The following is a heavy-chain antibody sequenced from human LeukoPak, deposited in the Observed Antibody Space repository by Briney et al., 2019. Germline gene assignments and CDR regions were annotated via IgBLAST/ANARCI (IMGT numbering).Heavy chain of an antibody. CDR3: ARFLRGATNALEI. V-gene: IGHV4-61*02. CDR2: IYTSGST. J-gene: IGHJ3*02. D-gene: IGHD1-26*01. Sequence: PSETLPLTCTVSGGSISSGSYYWSWIRQPAGKGLEWIGRIYTSGSTHYNPSLKSRVTISVDTSKNQFSLKLSSVTAADTAVYYCARFLRGATNALEIWGQGTMVTVSS. CDR1: GGSISSGSYY.